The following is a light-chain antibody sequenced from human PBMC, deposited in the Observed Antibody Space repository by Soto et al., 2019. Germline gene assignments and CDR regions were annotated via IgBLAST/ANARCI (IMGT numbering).Light chain of an antibody. Sequence: ETVLTQSPGTLSLSPGERATLSCRSSQIVSSNYLAWYQHNPGQAPRLLLSDVSSRATGIPDKFLGSGTGTDFTISISRLEPEDFAMYYCHRYGSSPTFGRGTKVEIK. CDR2: DVS. J-gene: IGKJ1*01. CDR3: HRYGSSPT. CDR1: QIVSSNY. V-gene: IGKV3-20*01.